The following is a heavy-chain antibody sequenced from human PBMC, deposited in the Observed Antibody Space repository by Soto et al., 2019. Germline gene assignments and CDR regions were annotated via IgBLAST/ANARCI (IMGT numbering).Heavy chain of an antibody. CDR2: INSDGSMT. CDR1: GFTCSRYW. D-gene: IGHD4-4*01. J-gene: IGHJ5*02. Sequence: PGGSLRLSCAASGFTCSRYWMHWVRQAPGEGLMWVSRINSDGSMTSYADSVKGRFTISRDNAKNTVYLHMNSLRAEDTARYYCVRGKDQYNTLIYSYYDQWGQGTLVTVSS. CDR3: VRGKDQYNTLIYSYYDQ. V-gene: IGHV3-74*01.